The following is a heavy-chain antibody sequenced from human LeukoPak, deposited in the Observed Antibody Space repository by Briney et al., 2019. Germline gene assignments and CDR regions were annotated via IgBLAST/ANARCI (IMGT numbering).Heavy chain of an antibody. D-gene: IGHD4-17*01. CDR3: AREARGDYVTA. Sequence: SETLSLTCTVSGGSISSYYWSWIRQPPGKGLEWIGYIYYSGSTNYNPSLKSRVTISVDTSKNQFSLKLSSVTAADTAVYYCAREARGDYVTAWGQGTLVTVSS. CDR1: GGSISSYY. J-gene: IGHJ5*02. CDR2: IYYSGST. V-gene: IGHV4-59*01.